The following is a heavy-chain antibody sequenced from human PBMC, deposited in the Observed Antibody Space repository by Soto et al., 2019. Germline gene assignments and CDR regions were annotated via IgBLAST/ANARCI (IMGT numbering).Heavy chain of an antibody. D-gene: IGHD6-19*01. CDR2: ISGSGSST. V-gene: IGHV3-23*01. CDR1: GFTFSNSA. CDR3: AKVLTVADAWRYYFDY. J-gene: IGHJ4*02. Sequence: GGSLRLSCAASGFTFSNSAMSWVRQAPGKGLEWVSAISGSGSSTFYADSVKGRFTISRDNSKNTLFLQMNSLRAEDTAAYYCAKVLTVADAWRYYFDYWGQGTLVTVSS.